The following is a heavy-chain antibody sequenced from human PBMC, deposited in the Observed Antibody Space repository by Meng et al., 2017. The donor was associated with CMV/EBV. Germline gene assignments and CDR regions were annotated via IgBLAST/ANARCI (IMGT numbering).Heavy chain of an antibody. CDR1: GGSISSYY. CDR3: ARGVGGWFDP. Sequence: QVQRQGAGPGLLKPSETLSLTCTAAGGSISSYYWSWIRQPPGKGLEWIGEINHSGSTNYNPSLKSRVTISVDTSKNQFSLKLSSVTAADTAVYYCARGVGGWFDPWGQGTLVTVSS. J-gene: IGHJ5*02. D-gene: IGHD1-26*01. V-gene: IGHV4-34*01. CDR2: INHSGST.